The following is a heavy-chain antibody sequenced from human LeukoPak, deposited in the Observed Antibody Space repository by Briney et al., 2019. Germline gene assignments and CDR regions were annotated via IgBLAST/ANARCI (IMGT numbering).Heavy chain of an antibody. V-gene: IGHV4-4*07. CDR3: ARGGLISLANTPLGAFDI. CDR1: GGSISSYY. D-gene: IGHD3/OR15-3a*01. Sequence: SETLSLTCTVSGGSISSYYWSWIRQPAGKGLEWIGRIHTSGSTNYSPSLKSRVTMSVDTSKNQFSLKLSSVTAADTAVYYCARGGLISLANTPLGAFDIWGQGTMVSVSS. J-gene: IGHJ3*02. CDR2: IHTSGST.